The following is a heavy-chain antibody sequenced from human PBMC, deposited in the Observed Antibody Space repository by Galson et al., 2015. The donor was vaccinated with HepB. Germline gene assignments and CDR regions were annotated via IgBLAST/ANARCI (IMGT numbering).Heavy chain of an antibody. CDR2: IWADGSDE. CDR1: AFPFSVYA. D-gene: IGHD2-8*01. CDR3: AKRMASNKAFDY. V-gene: IGHV3-33*03. J-gene: IGHJ4*02. Sequence: SLRLSCAASAFPFSVYAMHWVRQAPGKGLEWVAVIWADGSDEYYADSVKGRFTVSKDNPRHTLYLQMNSLRAEDTAVYYCAKRMASNKAFDYWGQGTLVTVSS.